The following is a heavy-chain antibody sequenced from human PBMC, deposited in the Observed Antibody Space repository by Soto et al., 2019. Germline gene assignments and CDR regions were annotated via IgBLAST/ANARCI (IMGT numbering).Heavy chain of an antibody. CDR1: GGSISSYY. CDR3: ARDDSSGWYGYFDY. J-gene: IGHJ4*02. V-gene: IGHV4-59*01. Sequence: SETLSLTCTVSGGSISSYYWSWIRQPPGKGLEWIGYIYYSGSTNYNPSLKSRVTISVDTSKNQFSLKLSSVTAADTAVYYCARDDSSGWYGYFDYWGQGTLVTVSS. CDR2: IYYSGST. D-gene: IGHD6-19*01.